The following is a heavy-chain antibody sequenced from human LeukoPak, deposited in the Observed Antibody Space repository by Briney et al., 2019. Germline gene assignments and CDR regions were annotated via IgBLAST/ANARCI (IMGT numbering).Heavy chain of an antibody. J-gene: IGHJ4*02. CDR2: IYYSGST. CDR1: GGSISSYY. V-gene: IGHV4-59*01. Sequence: KTSETLSLTCTVSGGSISSYYWSWIRQPPGKGLEWIGYIYYSGSTNYNPSLKSRVTISVDTSKNQFSLKQSSVTAADTAVYYCARAGYGDFDYWGQGTLVTVSS. CDR3: ARAGYGDFDY. D-gene: IGHD4-17*01.